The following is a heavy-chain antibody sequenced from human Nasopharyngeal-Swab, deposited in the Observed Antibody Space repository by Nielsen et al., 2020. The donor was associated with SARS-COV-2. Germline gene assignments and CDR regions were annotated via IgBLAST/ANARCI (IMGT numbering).Heavy chain of an antibody. CDR3: AKAWAAAGLSFYYYMDV. D-gene: IGHD6-13*01. J-gene: IGHJ6*03. Sequence: VRQAPGKGLERVSTLSGTGESTYYADSVTGRFAISRDNSNNTLYLQMHGLGAEDTAIYFCAKAWAAAGLSFYYYMDVWGKGTTVTVSS. CDR2: LSGTGEST. V-gene: IGHV3-23*01.